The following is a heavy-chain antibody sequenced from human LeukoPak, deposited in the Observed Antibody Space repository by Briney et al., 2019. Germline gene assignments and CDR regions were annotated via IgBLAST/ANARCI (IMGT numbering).Heavy chain of an antibody. CDR3: ARHPLRGAENYFDY. D-gene: IGHD4-17*01. V-gene: IGHV4-59*08. J-gene: IGHJ4*02. Sequence: SETLSLTCTVSGASISSNYWSWIRQPPGKGLEWIGYMYYSGSTNYNPSLKSRAIISIDASKNQFPLKLSSVTAADTAVYYCARHPLRGAENYFDYWGQGTLVTVSS. CDR2: MYYSGST. CDR1: GASISSNY.